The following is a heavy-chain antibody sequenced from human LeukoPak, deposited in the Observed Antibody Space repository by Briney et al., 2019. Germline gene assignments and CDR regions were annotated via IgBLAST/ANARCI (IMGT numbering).Heavy chain of an antibody. CDR3: AKDRTTGRIMITFGGNYDY. CDR1: GFTFSSYG. Sequence: GGSLRLSCAASGFTFSSYGMSWVRQAPGKGLEWVSAISGSGGSTYYADSVKGRFTISRDNSKNTRYLQMNSLRAEDTAVYYCAKDRTTGRIMITFGGNYDYWGQGTLVTVSS. D-gene: IGHD3-16*01. CDR2: ISGSGGST. V-gene: IGHV3-23*01. J-gene: IGHJ4*02.